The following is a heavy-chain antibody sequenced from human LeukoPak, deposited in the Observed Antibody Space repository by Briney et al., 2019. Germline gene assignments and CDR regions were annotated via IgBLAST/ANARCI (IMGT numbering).Heavy chain of an antibody. D-gene: IGHD2-2*01. J-gene: IGHJ5*02. CDR1: GYTFTSYY. V-gene: IGHV1-46*01. Sequence: ASVNVSCKASGYTFTSYYMHWVRQAPGQGLEWMGIINPSGGSTSYAQKFQGRVTITRDTSASTAYMELSSLRSEDTAVYYCARSWRIVVVPAAMANNWFDPWGQGTLVTVSS. CDR2: INPSGGST. CDR3: ARSWRIVVVPAAMANNWFDP.